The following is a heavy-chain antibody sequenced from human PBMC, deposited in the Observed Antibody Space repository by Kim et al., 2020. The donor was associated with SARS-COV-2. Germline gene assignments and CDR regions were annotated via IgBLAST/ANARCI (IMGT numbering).Heavy chain of an antibody. CDR3: ARDLVRRGGLDV. D-gene: IGHD6-13*01. CDR1: GFTFSSYS. J-gene: IGHJ6*02. CDR2: IRSSNSYI. V-gene: IGHV3-21*01. Sequence: GGSLRLSCSASGFTFSSYSMTWVRQAPGKGLEWVSSIRSSNSYIYYADSVKGRFTISRDNASNSLFMHMNSLGAEDTAVYYCARDLVRRGGLDVWGQGTTVTVSS.